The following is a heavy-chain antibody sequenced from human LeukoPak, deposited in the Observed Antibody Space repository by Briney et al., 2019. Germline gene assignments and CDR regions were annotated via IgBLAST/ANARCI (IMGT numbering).Heavy chain of an antibody. Sequence: PSETLSLTCAVYGGSFSGYYWSWIRQPPGKGLEWIGEINHSGSTNYNPSLKSRVTISVDTSKNQFSLKLSSVTAADTAVYYCASGGVVPAQAFDYWGQGTLVTVSS. CDR2: INHSGST. V-gene: IGHV4-34*01. J-gene: IGHJ4*02. CDR1: GGSFSGYY. CDR3: ASGGVVPAQAFDY. D-gene: IGHD2-2*01.